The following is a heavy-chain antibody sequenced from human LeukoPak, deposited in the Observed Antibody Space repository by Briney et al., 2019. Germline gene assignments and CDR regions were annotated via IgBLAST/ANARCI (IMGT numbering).Heavy chain of an antibody. CDR1: GGSISSYY. V-gene: IGHV4-4*07. D-gene: IGHD6-13*01. J-gene: IGHJ6*02. CDR3: AGSIAAAGTGYYYYGMDV. Sequence: PSETLSLTCTVSGGSISSYYWSWIRQPAGKGLEWIGRIYTSGSTNYNPSLKSRVTISVDTSKNQFSLKLSSVTAADTAVYYCAGSIAAAGTGYYYYGMDVWGQGTTVTVSS. CDR2: IYTSGST.